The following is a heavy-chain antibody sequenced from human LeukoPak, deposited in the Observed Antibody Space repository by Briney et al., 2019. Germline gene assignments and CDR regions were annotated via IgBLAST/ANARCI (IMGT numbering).Heavy chain of an antibody. CDR2: IYYSGST. Sequence: SETLSLTCTVSGGSISSYYWSWIRQPPGKGLEWIGYIYYSGSTNYNPSLKSRVTISVDTSKNQFSLKLSSVTAADTAAYYCARVKSIAARHFDYWGQGTLVTVSS. J-gene: IGHJ4*02. D-gene: IGHD6-6*01. CDR1: GGSISSYY. V-gene: IGHV4-59*12. CDR3: ARVKSIAARHFDY.